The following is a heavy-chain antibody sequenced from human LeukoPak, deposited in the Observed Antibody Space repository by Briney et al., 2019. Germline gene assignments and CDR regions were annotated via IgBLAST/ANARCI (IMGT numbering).Heavy chain of an antibody. J-gene: IGHJ6*03. CDR2: FDPEDGET. V-gene: IGHV1-24*01. CDR1: GYTLTELS. D-gene: IGHD6-6*01. CDR3: ARVSTKYSSSPVYYYMDV. Sequence: GASVKVSCKVSGYTLTELSMHWVRQAPGKGLEWMGGFDPEDGETIYAQKFQGRVTMTEDTSTDTAYMELSSLRSEDTAVYYCARVSTKYSSSPVYYYMDVWGKGTTVTVSS.